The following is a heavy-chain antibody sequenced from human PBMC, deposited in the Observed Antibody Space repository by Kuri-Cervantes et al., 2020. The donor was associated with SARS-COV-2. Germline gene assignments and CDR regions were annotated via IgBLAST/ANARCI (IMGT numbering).Heavy chain of an antibody. D-gene: IGHD5-12*01. CDR2: INWNGGST. Sequence: GESLKISCAASGFTFDDYAMHWVRQAPGKGLEWVSGINWNGGSTGYADSVKGRFTISRDNAKNSLYLQMNSLRAEDTAVYYCARELRLSRTDAFDIWGQGTMVTVSS. CDR1: GFTFDDYA. CDR3: ARELRLSRTDAFDI. V-gene: IGHV3-20*04. J-gene: IGHJ3*02.